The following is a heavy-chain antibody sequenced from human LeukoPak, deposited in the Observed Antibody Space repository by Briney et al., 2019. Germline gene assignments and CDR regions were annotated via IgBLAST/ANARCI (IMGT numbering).Heavy chain of an antibody. CDR2: INPNSGGT. CDR3: AREGGKQWLVREDYFDY. D-gene: IGHD6-19*01. Sequence: PSVKVSCKASGYTFTGYYMHWVRQAPRQGREWMGWINPNSGGTNYAQKFQGRVTMTRETSIRTAYMELSRLRSDDTAVYYCAREGGKQWLVREDYFDYWGQRTLVTVSS. J-gene: IGHJ4*02. V-gene: IGHV1-2*02. CDR1: GYTFTGYY.